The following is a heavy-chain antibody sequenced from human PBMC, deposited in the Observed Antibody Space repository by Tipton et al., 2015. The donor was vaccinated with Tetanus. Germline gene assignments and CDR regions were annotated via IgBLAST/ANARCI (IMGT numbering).Heavy chain of an antibody. J-gene: IGHJ4*02. CDR2: INQSGST. V-gene: IGHV4-34*01. D-gene: IGHD3-10*01. Sequence: TLSLTCAVYGGSFSGYYWSWVRQSPGKGLEWIGEINQSGSTNYNPSLKSRVTISVDTSKNQFSLKLSSVTAADTAVYYCARGPMVRGVTRFDYWGQGTLVTVSS. CDR3: ARGPMVRGVTRFDY. CDR1: GGSFSGYY.